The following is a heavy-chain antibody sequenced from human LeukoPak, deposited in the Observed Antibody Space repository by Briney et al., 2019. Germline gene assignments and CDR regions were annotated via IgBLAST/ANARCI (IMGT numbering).Heavy chain of an antibody. D-gene: IGHD4-17*01. CDR1: GGSISGYY. J-gene: IGHJ4*02. CDR2: IYSSGHT. V-gene: IGHV4-59*01. Sequence: SETLSLTCTVSGGSISGYYWSWIRQPPGKGLEWVGYIYSSGHTNYNPSLKSRVTISGDTSKNQFSLRLISVTAADTAVYYCARDARTTVTTNYFDYWGQGTLVTVSS. CDR3: ARDARTTVTTNYFDY.